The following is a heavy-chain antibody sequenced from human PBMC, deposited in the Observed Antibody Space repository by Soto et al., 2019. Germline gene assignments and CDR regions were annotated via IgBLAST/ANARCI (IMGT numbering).Heavy chain of an antibody. CDR3: AAGVVDFWSGYYIPLAGWFDP. D-gene: IGHD3-3*01. V-gene: IGHV1-18*01. Sequence: GASVKVSCKASGYTFTSYGISWVRQAPGQGLEWMGWISAYNGNTNYAQKLQGRVTMTTDTSTSTAYMELRSLRSDDTAVYYCAAGVVDFWSGYYIPLAGWFDPWGQGTLVTVSS. CDR1: GYTFTSYG. J-gene: IGHJ5*02. CDR2: ISAYNGNT.